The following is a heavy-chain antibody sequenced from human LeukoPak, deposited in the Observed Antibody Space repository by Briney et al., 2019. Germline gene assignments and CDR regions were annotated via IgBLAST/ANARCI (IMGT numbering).Heavy chain of an antibody. V-gene: IGHV4-30-4*08. CDR3: ARDKRAYYYMDV. Sequence: SETLSLTCTVSGGSISSGDYYWSWIRQPPGKGLEWIGYIYYSGSTYYNPSLKSRVTISVDTSKNQFSLKLSSVTAADTAVYYCARDKRAYYYMDVWGKGTTVTVSS. J-gene: IGHJ6*03. CDR1: GGSISSGDYY. CDR2: IYYSGST.